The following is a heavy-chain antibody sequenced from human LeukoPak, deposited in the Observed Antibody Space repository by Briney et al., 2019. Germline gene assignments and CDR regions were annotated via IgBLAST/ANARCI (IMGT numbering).Heavy chain of an antibody. V-gene: IGHV4-39*07. J-gene: IGHJ4*02. CDR3: ARTLGGWLRLGGFDY. CDR2: IYYSGST. CDR1: GGSISSSSYY. D-gene: IGHD5-12*01. Sequence: SETLSLTCTVSGGSISSSSYYWGWIRQPPGKGLEWIGSIYYSGSTYYNPSLKSRVTISVDTSKNQFSLKLSSVTAADTAVYYCARTLGGWLRLGGFDYWGQGTLVTVSS.